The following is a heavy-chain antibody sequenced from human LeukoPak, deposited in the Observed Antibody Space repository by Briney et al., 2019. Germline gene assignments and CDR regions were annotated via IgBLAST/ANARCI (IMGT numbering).Heavy chain of an antibody. CDR1: GFTFSTYG. D-gene: IGHD3-3*01. CDR3: ARDERLLSFLK. V-gene: IGHV3-23*01. Sequence: GGSLRLSCAASGFTFSTYGMSWVRQAPGKGLEWVSGISGSGGASYYADSVKGRFTISRDDSHNTLYLQMNSLRAEDTAIYYCARDERLLSFLKWGQGTLVTVSS. CDR2: ISGSGGAS. J-gene: IGHJ4*02.